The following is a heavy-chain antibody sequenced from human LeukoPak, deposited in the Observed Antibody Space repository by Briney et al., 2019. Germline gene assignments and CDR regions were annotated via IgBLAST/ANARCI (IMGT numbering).Heavy chain of an antibody. D-gene: IGHD6-13*01. J-gene: IGHJ4*02. V-gene: IGHV3-30*04. CDR3: ARDRDAAAGTFDY. CDR2: ISYDGSNK. Sequence: PGGSLRLSCAASGFTFSSYAMHWVRQAPGRGLEWVAVISYDGSNKYYADSVKGRFTISRDNSKNTLYLQMNSLRAEDTAVYYCARDRDAAAGTFDYWGQGTLVTVSS. CDR1: GFTFSSYA.